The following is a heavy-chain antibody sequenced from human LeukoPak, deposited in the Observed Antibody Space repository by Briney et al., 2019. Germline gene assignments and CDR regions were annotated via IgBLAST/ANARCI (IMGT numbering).Heavy chain of an antibody. Sequence: GASVKVSCKASGYTFTGYYMHWVRQAPGQGLEWMGWINPNSGGTNYAQKFQGRVAMTRDTSISTAYMELSRLRSDDTAVYYCARALSSGYLSWFDYWGQGTLVTVSS. CDR2: INPNSGGT. D-gene: IGHD3-22*01. V-gene: IGHV1-2*02. J-gene: IGHJ4*02. CDR1: GYTFTGYY. CDR3: ARALSSGYLSWFDY.